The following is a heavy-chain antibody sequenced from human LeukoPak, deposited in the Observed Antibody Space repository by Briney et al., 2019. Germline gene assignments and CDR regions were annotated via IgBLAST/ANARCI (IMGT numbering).Heavy chain of an antibody. J-gene: IGHJ4*02. Sequence: SETLSLTCAVYGGCFSGYYWSWIRQPPGKGLEWIGEINHSGSTNYNPSLKSRVTISVDTSKNQFSLKLSSVTAADTAVYYCARAKKRYFAWADYWGQGTLVTVSS. CDR2: INHSGST. V-gene: IGHV4-34*01. CDR3: ARAKKRYFAWADY. D-gene: IGHD3-9*01. CDR1: GGCFSGYY.